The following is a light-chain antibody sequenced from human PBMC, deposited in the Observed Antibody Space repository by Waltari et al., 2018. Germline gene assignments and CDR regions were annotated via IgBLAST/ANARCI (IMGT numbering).Light chain of an antibody. CDR1: SSDVGSYNL. Sequence: QSALTQPASVSGSPGQSITISCTGTSSDVGSYNLVSWYQQHPGEAPKLMIYDVSKRPSGVPDRFSGSKSGNTASLTISGLQAEDDAVYYCCSYAGNYIFHVFGTGTKVTVL. J-gene: IGLJ1*01. V-gene: IGLV2-23*02. CDR3: CSYAGNYIFHV. CDR2: DVS.